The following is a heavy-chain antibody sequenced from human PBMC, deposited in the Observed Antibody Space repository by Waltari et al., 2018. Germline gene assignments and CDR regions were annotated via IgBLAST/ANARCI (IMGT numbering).Heavy chain of an antibody. D-gene: IGHD6-6*01. CDR1: GFTFSSYA. Sequence: EVQLLESGGGLVQPGGSLRLSCAASGFTFSSYAMSWVRQAPGKGLEWVSAISGRGGRTEYTDSVKGRFTISRDNSKNTLYLQMNSLRAEDTAVYYCAKDLPYSSSSYYYYGMDVWGQGTTVTVSS. J-gene: IGHJ6*02. V-gene: IGHV3-23*01. CDR2: ISGRGGRT. CDR3: AKDLPYSSSSYYYYGMDV.